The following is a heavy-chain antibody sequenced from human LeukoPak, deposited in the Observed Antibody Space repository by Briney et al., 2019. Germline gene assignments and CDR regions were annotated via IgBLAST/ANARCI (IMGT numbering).Heavy chain of an antibody. CDR1: GFTVSSNY. J-gene: IGHJ4*02. CDR2: IYSGGST. V-gene: IGHV3-53*01. CDR3: ATGYGLGSLSLRY. D-gene: IGHD3-10*01. Sequence: GGSLRLSCAASGFTVSSNYMSWVRQAPGKGLEWVSVIYSGGSTYYADSVKGRFTISRDNSKNTLYLQMNTLRAEDTAVYFCATGYGLGSLSLRYWGQGTLVTVSS.